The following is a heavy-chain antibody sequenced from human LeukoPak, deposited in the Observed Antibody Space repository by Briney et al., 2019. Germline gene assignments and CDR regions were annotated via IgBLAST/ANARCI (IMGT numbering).Heavy chain of an antibody. D-gene: IGHD3-22*01. CDR3: ARLVGVDSSGSDY. CDR2: VYTSGST. CDR1: GGSISSGSYY. V-gene: IGHV4-61*02. Sequence: SETLSLTCTVSGGSISSGSYYWTWIRQPAGKGLEWIGRVYTSGSTNYNPSLKSRVTISVDTSKNQFSLKLSSVTAADTAVYYCARLVGVDSSGSDYWGQGTLVTVSS. J-gene: IGHJ4*02.